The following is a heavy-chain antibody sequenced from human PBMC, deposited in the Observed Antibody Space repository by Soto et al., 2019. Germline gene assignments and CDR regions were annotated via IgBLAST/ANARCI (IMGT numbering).Heavy chain of an antibody. CDR2: SNHSGST. J-gene: IGHJ5*02. D-gene: IGHD3-10*01. CDR3: ARGALGSMVRGVTNWFDP. CDR1: GGSFSGYY. V-gene: IGHV4-34*01. Sequence: QVQLQQWGAGLLKPSETLSLTCADYGGSFSGYYWNWIRQPPGKGLEWIGESNHSGSTNYNPSLKIRVTMSVETSKYQFSLKLFSVTAADTAVYYCARGALGSMVRGVTNWFDPWAQGTLVTVSS.